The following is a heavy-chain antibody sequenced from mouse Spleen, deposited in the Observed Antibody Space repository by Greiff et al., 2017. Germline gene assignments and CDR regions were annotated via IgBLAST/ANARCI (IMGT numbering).Heavy chain of an antibody. CDR1: GFSLTSYG. J-gene: IGHJ3*01. CDR3: ASPHYGSSLAWFAY. V-gene: IGHV2-2*01. CDR2: IWSGGST. D-gene: IGHD1-1*01. Sequence: QVQLKESGPGLVQPSQSLSITCTVSGFSLTSYGVHWVRQSPGKGLEWLGVIWSGGSTDYNAAFISRLSISKDNSKSQVFFKMNSLQADDTAIYYCASPHYGSSLAWFAYWGQGTLVTVSA.